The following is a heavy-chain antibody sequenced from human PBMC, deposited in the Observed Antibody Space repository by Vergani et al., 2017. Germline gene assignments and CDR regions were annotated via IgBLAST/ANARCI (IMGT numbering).Heavy chain of an antibody. CDR3: AKDTDYYDFWSGYQLS. V-gene: IGHV3-23*01. Sequence: EVQLLESGGGLVQPGGSLRLSCAASGFTFSSYAMSWVRQAPGKGLEWVSAISGSGCSTYYADSVKGRFTISSDNSKNTLYLQMNSLRAEDTAVYYCAKDTDYYDFWSGYQLSWGQGTLVTVSS. CDR2: ISGSGCST. J-gene: IGHJ5*02. CDR1: GFTFSSYA. D-gene: IGHD3-3*01.